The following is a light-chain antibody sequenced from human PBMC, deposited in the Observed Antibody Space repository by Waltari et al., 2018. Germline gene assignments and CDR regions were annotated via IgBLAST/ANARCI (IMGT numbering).Light chain of an antibody. J-gene: IGKJ1*01. CDR1: ESITYW. V-gene: IGKV1-5*03. CDR3: QQYNTRPGT. CDR2: KTS. Sequence: IQMAQSPSTLSASVGDRVTITCRASESITYWLAWYQQKPGTAPKLFIYKTSTLQSGVPSRFSGRGSGTGFSLTISGLQPDDFATYYCQQYNTRPGTFGQGTKVEIK.